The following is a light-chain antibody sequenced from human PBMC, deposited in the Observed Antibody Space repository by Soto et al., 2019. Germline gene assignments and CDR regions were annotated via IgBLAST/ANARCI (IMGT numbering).Light chain of an antibody. CDR1: QSVSSYY. CDR2: CAS. Sequence: EIVLTQSPGTLSLSPGERATLSCRASQSVSSYYLAWYQQKPGQAPRLLIYCASSRATGVPDRFSGSGSGTDFTLTISRLEPEDFAVYYCQQYGSSPPYTFGQGTKVEIK. V-gene: IGKV3-20*01. J-gene: IGKJ2*01. CDR3: QQYGSSPPYT.